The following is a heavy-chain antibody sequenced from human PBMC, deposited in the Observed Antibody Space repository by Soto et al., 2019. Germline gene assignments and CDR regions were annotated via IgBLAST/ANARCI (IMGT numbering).Heavy chain of an antibody. Sequence: SETLSLTCTVSGGSISSSSYYWGWIRQPPGKGLEWIGSIYYSGSTYYNPSLKSRVTISVDTSKNQFSLKLSSVTAADTAVYYCARGRAYDYIWGSYRYYFDYWGQGTLVTVSS. V-gene: IGHV4-39*01. J-gene: IGHJ4*02. CDR2: IYYSGST. D-gene: IGHD3-16*02. CDR1: GGSISSSSYY. CDR3: ARGRAYDYIWGSYRYYFDY.